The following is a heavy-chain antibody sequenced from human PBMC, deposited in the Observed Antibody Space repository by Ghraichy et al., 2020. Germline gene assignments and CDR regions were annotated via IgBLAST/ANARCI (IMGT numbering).Heavy chain of an antibody. D-gene: IGHD2-15*01. CDR1: GFTFSTYS. Sequence: GGSLRLSCVGSGFTFSTYSMNWVRQSPGKGLEWVAYITSSSRTKSYADSVKGRFTISRDNGQNSLYLQMNSLRDEDTAVYFCAKDQVKNIIVVVAATSSFGWRDPWGQGTLVTVSS. V-gene: IGHV3-48*02. CDR3: AKDQVKNIIVVVAATSSFGWRDP. CDR2: ITSSSRTK. J-gene: IGHJ5*02.